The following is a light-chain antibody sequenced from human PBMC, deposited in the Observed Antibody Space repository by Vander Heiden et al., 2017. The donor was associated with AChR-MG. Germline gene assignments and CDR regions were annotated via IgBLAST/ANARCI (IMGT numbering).Light chain of an antibody. J-gene: IGKJ1*01. CDR3: QQCHTYPPT. Sequence: IQLPQSPPPVSASVAARVTITCPASQDISNYVAWFQQKPGRAPKSLIFAVSSLQNGVSSQFSGSGSGTDFTLTISGLQPEDFASYYCQQCHTYPPTFGQGTKVEVK. V-gene: IGKV1-16*02. CDR2: AVS. CDR1: QDISNY.